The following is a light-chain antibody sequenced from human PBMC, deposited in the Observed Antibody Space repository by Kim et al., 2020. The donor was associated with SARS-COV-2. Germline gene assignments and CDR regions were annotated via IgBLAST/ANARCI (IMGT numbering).Light chain of an antibody. V-gene: IGKV3-11*01. CDR3: QQRSNWPPRYS. Sequence: PGEIASRSGRAGKRVSSYLAWYQQKPGQAPRLLSYDASIRATGIPARFSGSGSGTDFTLTISSREAEDFAVYYCQQRSNWPPRYSFGQGTKLEI. J-gene: IGKJ2*03. CDR2: DAS. CDR1: KRVSSY.